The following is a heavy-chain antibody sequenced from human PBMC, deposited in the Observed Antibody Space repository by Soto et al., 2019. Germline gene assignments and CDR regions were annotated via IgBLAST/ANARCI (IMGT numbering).Heavy chain of an antibody. CDR3: AGVALWAAASGPGXY. V-gene: IGHV4-59*01. D-gene: IGHD2-2*01. J-gene: IGHJ4*02. CDR1: GGSISSYY. CDR2: IDYSGSI. Sequence: SETLSLTCTVSGGSISSYYWNWIRQPPGKGLEWILYIDYSGSINYRHSLKSRVTISVDTYKNKFSLKLSSVTDADTAVYYCAGVALWAAASGPGXYWGQGTPVTVSS.